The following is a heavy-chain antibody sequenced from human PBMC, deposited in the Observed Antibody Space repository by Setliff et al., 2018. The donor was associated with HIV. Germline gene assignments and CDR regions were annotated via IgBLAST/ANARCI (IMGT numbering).Heavy chain of an antibody. Sequence: TSETLSLTCAVYGGSFSGYYWSWIRQPPGKGLEWIGEINHSGSTYYNPSLMGRVTISIDTSKNQFSLNLSSVAAADTAVYYCARHFYGYYGSNGLPIQYWGQGTLVTAPQ. CDR2: INHSGST. V-gene: IGHV4-34*01. J-gene: IGHJ4*02. D-gene: IGHD3-22*01. CDR1: GGSFSGYY. CDR3: ARHFYGYYGSNGLPIQY.